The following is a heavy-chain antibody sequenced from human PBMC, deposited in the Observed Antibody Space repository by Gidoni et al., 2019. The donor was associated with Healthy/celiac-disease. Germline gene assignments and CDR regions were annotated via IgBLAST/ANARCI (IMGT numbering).Heavy chain of an antibody. Sequence: QVQLVQSGAEVKKPGASVKVSCNASGYTFTSYGISWVRQAPGQGLEWMGWISAYNGNKNYAQKLQGRVTMTTDTSTSTAYMELRSLRSDDTAVYYCAREGPSGSYYADGMDVWGQGTTVTVSS. CDR1: GYTFTSYG. V-gene: IGHV1-18*04. D-gene: IGHD1-26*01. J-gene: IGHJ6*02. CDR2: ISAYNGNK. CDR3: AREGPSGSYYADGMDV.